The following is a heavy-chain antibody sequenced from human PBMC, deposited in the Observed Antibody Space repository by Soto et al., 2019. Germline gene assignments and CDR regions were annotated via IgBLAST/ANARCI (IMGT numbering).Heavy chain of an antibody. CDR2: INHSGST. J-gene: IGHJ1*01. CDR3: ASSDLWRVSAY. D-gene: IGHD3-3*01. CDR1: GGFFIGYY. Sequence: PSDTLCLTCAVYGGFFIGYYWGWIRQPPGKGLEWIGEINHSGSTNYNPSLTSRVTISVDTSKNQFSLKLSSVTAADTAVYYCASSDLWRVSAYCGQGTLVTVSS. V-gene: IGHV4-34*01.